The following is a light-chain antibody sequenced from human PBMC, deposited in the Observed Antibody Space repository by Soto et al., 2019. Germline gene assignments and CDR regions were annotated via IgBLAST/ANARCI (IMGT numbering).Light chain of an antibody. V-gene: IGKV3-11*01. CDR2: DSS. Sequence: EIVLTQSPATLSLSPGERASLSCRASQSVSKYLAWYQQKPGQAPRLLIYDSSNRATGIPARFSSSGSGTDFTVTISSLEPEDFAVYYCQQRGNWPQTFGQGTKVEIK. CDR3: QQRGNWPQT. J-gene: IGKJ2*01. CDR1: QSVSKY.